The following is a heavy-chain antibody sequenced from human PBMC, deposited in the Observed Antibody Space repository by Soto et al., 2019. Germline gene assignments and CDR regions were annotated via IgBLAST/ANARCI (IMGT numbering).Heavy chain of an antibody. V-gene: IGHV4-39*01. CDR3: ARITGRHLDY. CDR1: SGSISVTNVF. J-gene: IGHJ4*02. D-gene: IGHD1-20*01. Sequence: SGTLCLTCAVSSGSISVTNVFWGWVRQPPGKGLEWIGNVDYSGTAYFSPSLATRVTFHVDTSKNQFSLTLYSVTAADTAVYYCARITGRHLDYWGQGILVTVSS. CDR2: VDYSGTA.